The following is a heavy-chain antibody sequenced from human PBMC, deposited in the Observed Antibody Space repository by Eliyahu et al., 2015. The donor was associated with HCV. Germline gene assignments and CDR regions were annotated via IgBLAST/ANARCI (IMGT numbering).Heavy chain of an antibody. CDR3: AHRRRLNSDWSWGDFDY. V-gene: IGHV2-5*02. D-gene: IGHD3-16*01. J-gene: IGHJ4*02. Sequence: QITLKESGPTLVIPTQTLTLTCTFSGFSLSTSGXGVGWIRQPPGEALEWLALIYWDDDKRXSPSLRSRITISKDTSKNQVVLTMTNVDPVDTATYYCAHRRRLNSDWSWGDFDYWGQGALVTVSS. CDR2: IYWDDDK. CDR1: GFSLSTSGXG.